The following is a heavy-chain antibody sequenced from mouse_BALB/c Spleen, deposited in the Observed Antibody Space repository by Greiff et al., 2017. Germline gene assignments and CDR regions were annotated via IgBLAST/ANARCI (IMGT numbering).Heavy chain of an antibody. CDR1: GFTFSSFG. D-gene: IGHD3-3*01. J-gene: IGHJ2*01. V-gene: IGHV5-17*02. CDR3: ARRKEGYYFDY. Sequence: DVHLVESGGGLVQPGGSRKLSCAASGFTFSSFGMHWVRPAPEKGLEWVAYISSGSSTIYYADTVKGRFTISRDNPKNTLFLQMTSLRSEDTAMYYCARRKEGYYFDYWGQGTTLTVSS. CDR2: ISSGSSTI.